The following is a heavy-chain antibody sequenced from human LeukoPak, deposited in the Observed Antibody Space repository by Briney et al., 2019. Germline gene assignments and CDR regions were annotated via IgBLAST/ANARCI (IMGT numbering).Heavy chain of an antibody. J-gene: IGHJ6*03. CDR1: GFTFSSYW. CDR3: ARGVVRDFWSGYPNMDV. CDR2: INSDGSST. D-gene: IGHD3-3*01. Sequence: GGSLRLSCAASGFTFSSYWMHWVRQAPGKGLVWVSRINSDGSSTSYADSVKGRFTISRDNAKNTLYLQMNSLRAEDTAVYYCARGVVRDFWSGYPNMDVWGKGTPVAVSS. V-gene: IGHV3-74*01.